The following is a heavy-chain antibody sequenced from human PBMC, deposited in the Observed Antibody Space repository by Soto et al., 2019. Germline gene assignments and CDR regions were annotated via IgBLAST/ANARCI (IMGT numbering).Heavy chain of an antibody. J-gene: IGHJ5*02. CDR2: IYYSGST. CDR3: ARHSLGYCSGGSCYSETNWFDP. D-gene: IGHD2-15*01. Sequence: SETLSLTCTVSGGSISSYYWSWIRQPPGKGLEWIGYIYYSGSTNYNPSLKSRVTISVDTSKNQFSLKLSSVTAADTAVYYCARHSLGYCSGGSCYSETNWFDPWGQGTLVTVSS. CDR1: GGSISSYY. V-gene: IGHV4-59*08.